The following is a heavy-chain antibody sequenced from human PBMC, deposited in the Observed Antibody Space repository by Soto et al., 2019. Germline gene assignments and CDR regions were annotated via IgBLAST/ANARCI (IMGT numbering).Heavy chain of an antibody. V-gene: IGHV3-23*05. J-gene: IGHJ4*02. CDR2: IDNAGRNT. CDR3: VSWVSARFDS. Sequence: GGSLRLSCAASGFPFSGCAMTWARQAPGKGLEWVSTIDNAGRNTHYADSVQGRFTISRDSTRNTVDLQMNSLRAEDTALYYCVSWVSARFDSWGQGTPVTVSS. D-gene: IGHD2-8*01. CDR1: GFPFSGCA.